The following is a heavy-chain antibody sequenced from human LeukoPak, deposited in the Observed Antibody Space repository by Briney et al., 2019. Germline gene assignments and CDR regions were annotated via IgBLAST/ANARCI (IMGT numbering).Heavy chain of an antibody. CDR1: GGSISSSSYC. CDR2: IYYSGST. D-gene: IGHD2-2*01. Sequence: SETLSLTCTVSGGSISSSSYCWGWIRQPPGKGLEGIGSIYYSGSTYYNPSLKSRVTISVDTSKNQFSLKLSSVTAADTAVYYCARSYAIVVVPAATPDYWGQGTLVTVSS. CDR3: ARSYAIVVVPAATPDY. V-gene: IGHV4-39*01. J-gene: IGHJ4*02.